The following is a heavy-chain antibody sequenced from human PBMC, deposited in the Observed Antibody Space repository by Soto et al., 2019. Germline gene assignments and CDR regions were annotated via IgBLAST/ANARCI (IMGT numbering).Heavy chain of an antibody. Sequence: QITLKESGPTLVKPTQTLTLTCTFSGFSLSTSGVGVDWIRQPPGKALQCLALIYWADDKRYRPSLKSRLAITTDTSKNQVVLTMTNMDPWDTATYYCCVRGFSGYDYFYFWGLGSLGTVSS. CDR3: CVRGFSGYDYFYF. V-gene: IGHV2-5*02. D-gene: IGHD5-12*01. J-gene: IGHJ4*02. CDR1: GFSLSTSGVG. CDR2: IYWADDK.